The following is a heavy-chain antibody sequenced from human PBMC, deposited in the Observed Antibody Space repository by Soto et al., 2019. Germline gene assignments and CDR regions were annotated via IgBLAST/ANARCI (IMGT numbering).Heavy chain of an antibody. Sequence: SETLSLTCTVSGGSISSGDYYWSWIRQPPGKGLEWIGYIYYSGSTYYNPSLKSRVTISVDTSKNQSSLKLSSVTAADTAVYYCARFTTTIFGVVTNDAFDIWGQGTMVTVSS. V-gene: IGHV4-30-4*01. D-gene: IGHD3-3*01. J-gene: IGHJ3*02. CDR1: GGSISSGDYY. CDR3: ARFTTTIFGVVTNDAFDI. CDR2: IYYSGST.